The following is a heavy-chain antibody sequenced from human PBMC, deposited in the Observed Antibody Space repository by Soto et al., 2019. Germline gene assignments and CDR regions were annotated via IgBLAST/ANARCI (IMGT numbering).Heavy chain of an antibody. V-gene: IGHV1-46*03. CDR2: INPSGGST. Sequence: ASVKVSCKASGYTFTSYYMHWVRQAPGQGLEWMGIINPSGGSTSYAQKFQGRVTMTRDTSTSTVYMELSSLRSEDTAVYYCAIGPSGAASYSGEVWYWFDTWGQGTLVTVSS. D-gene: IGHD2-15*01. CDR1: GYTFTSYY. J-gene: IGHJ5*02. CDR3: AIGPSGAASYSGEVWYWFDT.